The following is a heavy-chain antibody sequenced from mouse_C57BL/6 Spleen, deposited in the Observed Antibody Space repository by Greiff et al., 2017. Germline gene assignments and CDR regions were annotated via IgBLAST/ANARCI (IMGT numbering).Heavy chain of an antibody. D-gene: IGHD1-1*01. CDR3: ARRSPLTTVVPFDY. CDR1: GYTFTSYW. CDR2: IYPSDSET. Sequence: QVQLQQPGAELVRPGSSVKLSCKASGYTFTSYWMDWVKQRPGQGLEWIGNIYPSDSETHYNQKFKDKATLTVDKSSSTAYMQLSSLTSEDSAVYYCARRSPLTTVVPFDYGGQGTTLTVSS. J-gene: IGHJ2*01. V-gene: IGHV1-61*01.